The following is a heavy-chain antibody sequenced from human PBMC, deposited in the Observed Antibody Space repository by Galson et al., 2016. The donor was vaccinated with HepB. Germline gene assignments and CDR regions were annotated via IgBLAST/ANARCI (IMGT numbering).Heavy chain of an antibody. CDR3: AKDGRWWSGPLGY. CDR1: GFNFGDYY. Sequence: SLRLSCAASGFNFGDYYMSWIRQAPGKGLEWLTYISSSGSTIHYADSVKGRFTISRDNAKNSLYLQMRSLRAEDTAVYYCAKDGRWWSGPLGYWSQGTLVTVSS. J-gene: IGHJ4*02. CDR2: ISSSGSTI. V-gene: IGHV3-11*04. D-gene: IGHD2-15*01.